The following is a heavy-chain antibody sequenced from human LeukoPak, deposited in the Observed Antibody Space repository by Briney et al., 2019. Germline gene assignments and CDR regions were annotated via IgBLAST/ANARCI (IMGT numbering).Heavy chain of an antibody. Sequence: ASVKVSCKASGYTFTSFDFSWVRQATGQGLEWMGWMNPNSGNSGYEQRFQGRVTLTRNTAIRTAYMELSGLRSDDTAVYYCAREQTWFDPWGQGTLVTVSS. V-gene: IGHV1-8*01. CDR1: GYTFTSFD. CDR2: MNPNSGNS. D-gene: IGHD6-13*01. CDR3: AREQTWFDP. J-gene: IGHJ5*02.